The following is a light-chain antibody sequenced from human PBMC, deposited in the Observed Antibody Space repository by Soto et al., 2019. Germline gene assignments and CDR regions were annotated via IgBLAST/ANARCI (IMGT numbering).Light chain of an antibody. J-gene: IGKJ1*01. Sequence: ENLLTQSSPAPSLSPRERATLSSLASQSVSSYLAWYQQKSGQAPRLLIYDASNRATGIPARFSGSGSGTDFTLTISSLEAEDFAVYYCQQRRSWPRAFGQGTKVDI. CDR2: DAS. CDR3: QQRRSWPRA. CDR1: QSVSSY. V-gene: IGKV3-11*01.